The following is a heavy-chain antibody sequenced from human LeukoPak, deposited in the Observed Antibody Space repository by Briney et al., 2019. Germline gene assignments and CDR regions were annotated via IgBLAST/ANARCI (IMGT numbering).Heavy chain of an antibody. V-gene: IGHV1-8*01. CDR1: GYTFTSYD. Sequence: ASVKVSCKASGYTFTSYDINWVGQATGQGREGMGWMNPNRGNTGYAQKFQGRVTMTSNTTISTAYMDLSSLRSEDTAVYYCATVAPRDNNRIKWNGSRYYFDYWGQGTLVTVSS. CDR2: MNPNRGNT. D-gene: IGHD1-1*01. CDR3: ATVAPRDNNRIKWNGSRYYFDY. J-gene: IGHJ4*02.